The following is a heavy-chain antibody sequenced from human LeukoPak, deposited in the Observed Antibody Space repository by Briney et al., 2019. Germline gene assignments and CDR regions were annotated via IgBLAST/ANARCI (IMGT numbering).Heavy chain of an antibody. CDR2: VHSSGGA. CDR1: GGSISSHY. V-gene: IGHV4-59*08. D-gene: IGHD1-26*01. Sequence: PSETLSLTCTVSGGSISSHYWSWIRQPPGQGLEWIGYVHSSGGANYNPSLNSRVTMSVDTSKDRLSLRLSSVTAADTAVYYCAREGAADVWGRGTMVTVSS. J-gene: IGHJ3*01. CDR3: AREGAADV.